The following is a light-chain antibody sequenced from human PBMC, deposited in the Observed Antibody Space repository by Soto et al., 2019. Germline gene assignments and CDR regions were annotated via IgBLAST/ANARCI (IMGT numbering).Light chain of an antibody. Sequence: QPVLTQSSSASASLGSSVKLTCTLSSGHSSYIIAWHQQQPGKAPRYLMKLEGSGSYNKGSGVPDRFSCSSSGADRYLTISHLQFEDEADYYCETWDSNTRVFGGGTKVTVL. CDR3: ETWDSNTRV. CDR2: LEGSGSY. CDR1: SGHSSYI. J-gene: IGLJ3*02. V-gene: IGLV4-60*02.